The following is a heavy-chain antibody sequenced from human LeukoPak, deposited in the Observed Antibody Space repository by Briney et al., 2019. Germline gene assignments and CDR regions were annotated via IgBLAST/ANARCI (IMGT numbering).Heavy chain of an antibody. V-gene: IGHV3-21*01. J-gene: IGHJ3*02. CDR2: ISNSSSYI. CDR1: GFPFSSYS. CDR3: ARDRELNYRDYGSFDI. D-gene: IGHD4-17*01. Sequence: GGPLTLSCAPSGFPFSSYSMNWVRQPPGKGLEWVSYISNSSSYIYYAYSVKGRFTISRDNAKNSLYLQMNSMRAEDTAVYYCARDRELNYRDYGSFDIWGQGTMVTVSS.